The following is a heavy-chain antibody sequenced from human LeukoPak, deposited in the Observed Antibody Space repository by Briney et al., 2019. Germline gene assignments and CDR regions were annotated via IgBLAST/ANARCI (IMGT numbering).Heavy chain of an antibody. CDR3: AREAWSGSYYKGFHYYGMDV. Sequence: PSETLSLTCTVSGGSISSYYWSWIRQPARKGLEWIGRIYTSGSTNYNPSLKSRVTMSVDTSKNQFSLKLSSVTAADTAVYYCAREAWSGSYYKGFHYYGMDVWGQGTTVTVSS. D-gene: IGHD3-10*01. CDR2: IYTSGST. CDR1: GGSISSYY. V-gene: IGHV4-4*07. J-gene: IGHJ6*02.